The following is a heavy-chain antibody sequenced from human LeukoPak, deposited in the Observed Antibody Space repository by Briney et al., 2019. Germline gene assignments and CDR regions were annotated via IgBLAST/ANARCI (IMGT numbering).Heavy chain of an antibody. V-gene: IGHV4-39*01. CDR3: VRRTSGSYSDY. Sequence: SETLSLTCTVSGVSISSSSVYWGWIRQPPGKGLEWIATISYSVSTTSYNPSLKSRVTISVDTSKNQFSLKLNSVTAADTAVYYCVRRTSGSYSDYWGQGTLVTVSS. CDR1: GVSISSSSVY. CDR2: ISYSVSTT. J-gene: IGHJ4*02. D-gene: IGHD1-26*01.